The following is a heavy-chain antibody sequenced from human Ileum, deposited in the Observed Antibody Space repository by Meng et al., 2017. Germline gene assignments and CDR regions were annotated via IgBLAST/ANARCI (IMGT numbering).Heavy chain of an antibody. CDR3: TGGPDSAKSGY. J-gene: IGHJ4*02. V-gene: IGHV4-61*01. Sequence: QVQLQHSRPGLVRPSDTLSLTSTVSGVSVNSGFYYWNWVRQPPGKGLEFIGSFHHSGSAHYNASLEGRVTMSLDTSKNQFSLRLTSVTAADSALYYCTGGPDSAKSGYWGQGTLVTVSS. CDR2: FHHSGSA. CDR1: GVSVNSGFYY. D-gene: IGHD1-14*01.